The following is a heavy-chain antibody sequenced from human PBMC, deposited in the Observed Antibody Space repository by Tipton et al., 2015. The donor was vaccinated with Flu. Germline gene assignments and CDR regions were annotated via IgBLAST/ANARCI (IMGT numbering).Heavy chain of an antibody. V-gene: IGHV3-74*01. Sequence: GSLRLSCAASGFTFSSYWMHWVRQAPGKGLVWVSRINSDGSSTSYADSVKGRFTISRDNAKNTLYLQMNSLRAEDTAVYYCARRDYSNYVSEPKNWFDPWGQGILVTVSS. CDR3: ARRDYSNYVSEPKNWFDP. D-gene: IGHD4-11*01. J-gene: IGHJ5*02. CDR2: INSDGSST. CDR1: GFTFSSYW.